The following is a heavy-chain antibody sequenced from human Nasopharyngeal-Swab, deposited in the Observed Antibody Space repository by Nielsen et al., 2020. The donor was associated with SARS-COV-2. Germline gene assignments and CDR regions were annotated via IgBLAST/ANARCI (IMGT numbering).Heavy chain of an antibody. CDR3: ASEGSGVFGVVIYAFDI. J-gene: IGHJ3*02. Sequence: ASVKVSCKVSGYTLTVLPIHWVRQAPGKGLEWMGTVVPEDSEPIYAQNFQGRVTMTEDTSTYTAYLELSSLRSEDTAVYYCASEGSGVFGVVIYAFDIWGPGTLVTVSS. V-gene: IGHV1-24*01. CDR1: GYTLTVLP. CDR2: VVPEDSEP. D-gene: IGHD3-3*01.